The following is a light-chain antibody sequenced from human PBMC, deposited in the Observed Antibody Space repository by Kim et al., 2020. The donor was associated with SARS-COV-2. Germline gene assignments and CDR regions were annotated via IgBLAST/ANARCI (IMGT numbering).Light chain of an antibody. CDR1: QSVLYSSNNKNY. CDR3: QQYYSTPYT. J-gene: IGKJ2*01. V-gene: IGKV4-1*01. Sequence: DIVMTQSPDSLAVSLGERATINCKSSQSVLYSSNNKNYLAWYKQKAGQPPKLLIYWASTRESGVPDRFSGSGSGTDFTLTISSLQAEDVAVYYCQQYYSTPYTFGQGNKLVI. CDR2: WAS.